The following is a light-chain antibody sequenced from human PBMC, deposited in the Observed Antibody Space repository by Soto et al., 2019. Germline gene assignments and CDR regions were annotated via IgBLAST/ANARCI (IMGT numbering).Light chain of an antibody. CDR2: GAS. CDR1: ESVSKHY. J-gene: IGKJ1*01. V-gene: IGKV3-20*01. CDR3: KQYGSSGT. Sequence: EIVLTLSPGTLSLFPGGSATLSYRAIESVSKHYLPWYQLTHGQAPRLLIYGASNRTTGIPDSISGSGTGTDITLTISRLEPEAFAVYDCKQYGSSGTFGQGTKVDIK.